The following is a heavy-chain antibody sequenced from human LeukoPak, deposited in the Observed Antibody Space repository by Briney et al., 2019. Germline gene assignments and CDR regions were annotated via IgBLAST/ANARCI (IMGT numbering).Heavy chain of an antibody. CDR2: ISSSSSYI. J-gene: IGHJ3*02. CDR3: ARQKIREQGRGNSGAFDI. V-gene: IGHV3-21*01. CDR1: GFTFSSYS. D-gene: IGHD2/OR15-2a*01. Sequence: PGGSLRLSCAASGFTFSSYSMNWVRQAPGKGLEWVSSISSSSSYIYYADSVKGRFTISRDNAKNSLYLQMNSLRAEDTAVYYCARQKIREQGRGNSGAFDIWGQGTMVTVSS.